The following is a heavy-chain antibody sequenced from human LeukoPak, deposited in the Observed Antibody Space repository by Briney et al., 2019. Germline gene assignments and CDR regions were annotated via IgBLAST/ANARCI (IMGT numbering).Heavy chain of an antibody. J-gene: IGHJ3*02. CDR1: GYNFTNYW. CDR2: IYPGDSDT. V-gene: IGHV5-51*01. CDR3: ARPSGSYYDNAFDI. D-gene: IGHD1-26*01. Sequence: GESLQISCKGSGYNFTNYWIGWVRQMPGKGLEWMGIIYPGDSDTRYSSSFQGQVTISADKSISTAYLQWSSLKASDTAMYYCARPSGSYYDNAFDIWGQGTMVTVSS.